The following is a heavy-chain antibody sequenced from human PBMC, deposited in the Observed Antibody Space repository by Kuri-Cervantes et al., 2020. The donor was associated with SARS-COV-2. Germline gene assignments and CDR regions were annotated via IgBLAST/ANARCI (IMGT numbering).Heavy chain of an antibody. CDR1: GYTFTSYG. CDR3: ARDLSYSSPEYDYGMDV. V-gene: IGHV1-18*01. J-gene: IGHJ6*02. Sequence: ASVKVSCKASGYTFTSYGISWVRQAPGQGLEWMGWISAYNGNTNYAQKLQGRVTMTTDTSTSTAYMELRSLRSDDTAVYYCARDLSYSSPEYDYGMDVWGQGTTVTVSS. CDR2: ISAYNGNT. D-gene: IGHD6-13*01.